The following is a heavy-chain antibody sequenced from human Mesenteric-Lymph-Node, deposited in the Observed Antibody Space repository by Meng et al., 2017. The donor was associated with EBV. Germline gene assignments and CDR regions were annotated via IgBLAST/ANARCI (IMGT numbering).Heavy chain of an antibody. J-gene: IGHJ4*02. CDR2: INPSASFT. Sequence: QVRLVPSAAEVKKSGASSKVSCKASGYTFTSHYIHWVRQAPGQGLEWMGVINPSASFTTYPQKFQGRVTMTRDTSTSTVYMEVSSLRSEDTAVYYCVRALNAYSFDYWGQGTLVTVSS. D-gene: IGHD2-2*01. CDR3: VRALNAYSFDY. V-gene: IGHV1-46*01. CDR1: GYTFTSHY.